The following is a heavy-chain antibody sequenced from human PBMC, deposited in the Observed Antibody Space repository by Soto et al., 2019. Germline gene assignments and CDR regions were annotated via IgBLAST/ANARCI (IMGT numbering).Heavy chain of an antibody. V-gene: IGHV1-69*18. CDR3: ARVVMTTVPACYYYGMDV. J-gene: IGHJ6*02. CDR1: GGTFSSYA. D-gene: IGHD4-4*01. CDR2: IIPFIGTA. Sequence: QVQLVQSGAEVTQPGSSVTVSCKASGGTFSSYAISWVRQAPGQGLEWMGRIIPFIGTANSAQKFQGRVTISADGSARSAYMELNSMRSEDTAVYYCARVVMTTVPACYYYGMDVWGQGTTVTVSS.